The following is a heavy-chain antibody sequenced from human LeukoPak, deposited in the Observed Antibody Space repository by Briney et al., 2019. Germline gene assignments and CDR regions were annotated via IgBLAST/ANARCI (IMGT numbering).Heavy chain of an antibody. Sequence: GGSLRLSCAVSGFTFSTYWMHWVRRAPGKGLVWVSRINTDGSSTYYADSVKGRFTISRDNAKNTLYLQMNSLGAEDTAVYYCTRVGYCATTSCRTAFDIWGQGTMVTVS. CDR3: TRVGYCATTSCRTAFDI. V-gene: IGHV3-74*01. D-gene: IGHD2-2*01. CDR2: INTDGSST. J-gene: IGHJ3*02. CDR1: GFTFSTYW.